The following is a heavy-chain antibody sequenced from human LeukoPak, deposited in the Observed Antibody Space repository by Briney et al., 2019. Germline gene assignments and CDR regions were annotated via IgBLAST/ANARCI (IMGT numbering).Heavy chain of an antibody. Sequence: ASVKVSCKASGFTFTSSAMQWVRQARGQRLEWIGWIVVGSGNTNYAQKFQERVTITRDMSTSTAYMELSSLRSEDTAVYYCAAVWDGSGSYNGYWGQGTLVTVSS. J-gene: IGHJ4*02. D-gene: IGHD3-10*01. CDR2: IVVGSGNT. CDR3: AAVWDGSGSYNGY. V-gene: IGHV1-58*02. CDR1: GFTFTSSA.